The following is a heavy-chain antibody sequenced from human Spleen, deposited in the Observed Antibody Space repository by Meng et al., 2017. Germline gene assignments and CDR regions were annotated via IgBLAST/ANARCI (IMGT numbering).Heavy chain of an antibody. CDR2: ISYDESNK. Sequence: GESLKISCAASGFTFSSYEMNWVRQAPGKGLEWVAAISYDESNKYYPESVKGRFTISRDNSKHTLILQMNSLRAEDTAVYYCARDRSWYMGFDYWGQGTLVTVSS. V-gene: IGHV3-30*04. D-gene: IGHD6-13*01. CDR3: ARDRSWYMGFDY. CDR1: GFTFSSYE. J-gene: IGHJ4*02.